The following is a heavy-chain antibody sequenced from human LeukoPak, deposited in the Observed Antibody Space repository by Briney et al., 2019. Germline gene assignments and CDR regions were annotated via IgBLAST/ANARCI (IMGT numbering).Heavy chain of an antibody. D-gene: IGHD2-2*01. Sequence: GGSLRLSCAASGFTFSSYGMHWVRQAPGKGLEWVSVISYDGSNKYYADSVRGRFTISRDSSKSTLYLQMDSLTTEDSAVYYCARDGPALTSAAKGYFDNWGQGTLVTVSS. CDR2: ISYDGSNK. CDR3: ARDGPALTSAAKGYFDN. J-gene: IGHJ4*02. V-gene: IGHV3-30*03. CDR1: GFTFSSYG.